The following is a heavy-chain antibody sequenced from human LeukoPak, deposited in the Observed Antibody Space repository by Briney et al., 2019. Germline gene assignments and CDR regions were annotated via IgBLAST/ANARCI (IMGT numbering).Heavy chain of an antibody. CDR2: ISSGSSTI. CDR3: ARSQMATIS. CDR1: GFTFTSYS. Sequence: GGSLRLSCAGSGFTFTSYSMNWVRQAPGKGLEWVSYISSGSSTIYYADSVKGRFTISRDNAKNSLYLQMNSLRDEDTAIYYCARSQMATISWGQGTLVTVSS. J-gene: IGHJ4*02. D-gene: IGHD5-24*01. V-gene: IGHV3-48*02.